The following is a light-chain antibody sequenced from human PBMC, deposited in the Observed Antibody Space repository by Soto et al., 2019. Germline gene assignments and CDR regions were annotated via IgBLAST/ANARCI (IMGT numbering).Light chain of an antibody. CDR1: QSISSW. CDR2: DAS. V-gene: IGKV1-5*01. Sequence: DIQMTQSPSTLSASVGDRVTITCRASQSISSWLDWYQQKPGKAPKLLIYDASRLESGVPSRFSGSGSGTEFTLTISSLQPDDFATYYCQQGDTFGQGTKLEIK. CDR3: QQGDT. J-gene: IGKJ2*01.